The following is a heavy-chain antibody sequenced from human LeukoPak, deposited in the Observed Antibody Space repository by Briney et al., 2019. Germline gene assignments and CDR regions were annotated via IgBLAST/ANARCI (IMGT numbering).Heavy chain of an antibody. CDR3: ARHEVKAAWFGHSVGWSDP. Sequence: SETLSLTCTVSGGSISSSSYYWGWIRQPPGKGLEWIGSIYYSGSTYYNPSLKSRVTISVDTSKNQFSLKLSSVTAADTAVYYCARHEVKAAWFGHSVGWSDPWGQGTLVTVSS. J-gene: IGHJ5*02. CDR1: GGSISSSSYY. V-gene: IGHV4-39*01. D-gene: IGHD3-10*01. CDR2: IYYSGST.